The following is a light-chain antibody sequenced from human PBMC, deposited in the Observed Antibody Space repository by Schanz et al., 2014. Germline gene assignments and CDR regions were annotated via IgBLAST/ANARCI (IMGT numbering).Light chain of an antibody. CDR2: GVS. J-gene: IGKJ1*01. V-gene: IGKV3-15*01. Sequence: EIVMTQSPGTLSVSPGEGATLSCRASQSVGSNLAWYQQKPGHTPRLLIYGVSIRATGIPARFSGSGSGTEFTLTISSLQSEDFAVYYCQQYYNWPRTFGQGTKVEIK. CDR3: QQYYNWPRT. CDR1: QSVGSN.